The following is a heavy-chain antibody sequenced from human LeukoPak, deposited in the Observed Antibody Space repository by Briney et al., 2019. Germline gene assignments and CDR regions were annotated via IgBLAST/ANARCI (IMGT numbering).Heavy chain of an antibody. CDR3: ARARGGYDLDY. CDR2: IKQDGGEK. CDR1: GFTFSSYL. D-gene: IGHD3-10*01. Sequence: GGSLRLTCAASGFTFSSYLMSWVRQAPGKGLEWVANIKQDGGEKYYVESVKGRFTISRDNVKNSLYLQMNSLRVEDTAVYYCARARGGYDLDYWGQGTLVTVSS. J-gene: IGHJ4*02. V-gene: IGHV3-7*01.